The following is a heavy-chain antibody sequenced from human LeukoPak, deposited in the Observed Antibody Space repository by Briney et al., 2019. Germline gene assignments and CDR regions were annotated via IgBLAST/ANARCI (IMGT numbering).Heavy chain of an antibody. CDR2: IYTSGST. D-gene: IGHD1-26*01. CDR1: GGSISSYY. J-gene: IGHJ4*02. CDR3: ARPPGGLMGATTGFDY. V-gene: IGHV4-4*07. Sequence: SETLSLTCTVSGGSISSYYWSWIRQLAGKGLEWIGRIYTSGSTNYNPSLKSRVTMSVDTSKNQFSLKLSSVTAADTAVYYCARPPGGLMGATTGFDYWGQGTLVTVSS.